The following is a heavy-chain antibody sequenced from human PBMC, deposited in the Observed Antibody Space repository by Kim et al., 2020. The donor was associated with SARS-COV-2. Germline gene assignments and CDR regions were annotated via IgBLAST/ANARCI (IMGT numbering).Heavy chain of an antibody. CDR1: GFVFSDFG. CDR3: ARHYCSSTNCYWAEYF. J-gene: IGHJ1*01. CDR2: IPYDGSKE. Sequence: GVSLRLSCAASGFVFSDFGINWVRQAPGKGLEWVATIPYDGSKEYYAASVKGRFTISRDNSKNTVYLQMNSVRAEDTALYYCARHYCSSTNCYWAEYF. V-gene: IGHV3-30*03. D-gene: IGHD2-2*01.